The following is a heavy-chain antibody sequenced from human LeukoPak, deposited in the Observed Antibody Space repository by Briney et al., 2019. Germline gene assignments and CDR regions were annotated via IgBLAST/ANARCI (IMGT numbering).Heavy chain of an antibody. J-gene: IGHJ3*02. Sequence: SETLSLTCDVSDYSIRSGYYWGWIRQPPGKGLEWIGRLYHSGSAYYSPSLKSRVTISLDTSNTELSLRLSSVTAADTAIYYCARQNIVVVVAATPGAFDIWGQGTLVTVSS. CDR3: ARQNIVVVVAATPGAFDI. CDR1: DYSIRSGYY. V-gene: IGHV4-38-2*01. CDR2: LYHSGSA. D-gene: IGHD2-15*01.